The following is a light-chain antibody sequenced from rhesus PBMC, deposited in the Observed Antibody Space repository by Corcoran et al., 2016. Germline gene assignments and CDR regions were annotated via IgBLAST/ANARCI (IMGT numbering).Light chain of an antibody. Sequence: DIQMTQSPSSLSASVGDRVTITCRASQGISSWLAWYQQKPGKAPTLLIYKASRLQGGVPSRFSGSGSGADFTLAIISLQPDDFATYNCQQYNSAPYTFGQGTKVEIK. CDR3: QQYNSAPYT. CDR2: KAS. V-gene: IGKV1-21*01. J-gene: IGKJ2*01. CDR1: QGISSW.